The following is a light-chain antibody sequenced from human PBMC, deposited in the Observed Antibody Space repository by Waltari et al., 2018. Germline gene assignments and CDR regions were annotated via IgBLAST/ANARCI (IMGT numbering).Light chain of an antibody. CDR1: ALPKKY. Sequence: SYELTHPPSVSVSPGQTARITCSGEALPKKYAFWDQQTSGQAPVLVINEDSKRPSGIPERFSGSRSGTKATLTIRGVQGKGESDYYCFSTANSGNQRVFGGGTTLTVL. J-gene: IGLJ3*02. CDR3: FSTANSGNQRV. CDR2: EDS. V-gene: IGLV3-10*01.